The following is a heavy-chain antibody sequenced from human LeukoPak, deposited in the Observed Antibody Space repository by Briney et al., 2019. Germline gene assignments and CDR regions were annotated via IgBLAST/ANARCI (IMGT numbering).Heavy chain of an antibody. V-gene: IGHV4-34*01. CDR3: ARTLGYCSSTSCYIAEYFQH. Sequence: PSETLSLTCAVYGGSFSGYYWSWIRQPPGKGLEWIGEINHSGSTNYNPSLKSRVTISVDTSKNQFSLKLSSVTAADTAVYYCARTLGYCSSTSCYIAEYFQHWGQGTLVTVSS. CDR1: GGSFSGYY. D-gene: IGHD2-2*02. CDR2: INHSGST. J-gene: IGHJ1*01.